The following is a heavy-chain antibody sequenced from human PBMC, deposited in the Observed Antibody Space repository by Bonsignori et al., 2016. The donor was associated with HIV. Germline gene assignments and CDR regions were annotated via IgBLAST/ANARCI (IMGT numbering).Heavy chain of an antibody. CDR3: ARGESSSQDYYYHMDV. D-gene: IGHD6-6*01. V-gene: IGHV3-21*01. J-gene: IGHJ6*03. Sequence: EDLLVEAGGGLVKPGGSLRLSCAASGFPFSDYSMNWVRQAPGKGLEWVSSISNSRTDIYYADSIKGRFTVSRDNAKNSLFLQMNSLRAEDTAVYFCARGESSSQDYYYHMDVWG. CDR2: ISNSRTDI. CDR1: GFPFSDYS.